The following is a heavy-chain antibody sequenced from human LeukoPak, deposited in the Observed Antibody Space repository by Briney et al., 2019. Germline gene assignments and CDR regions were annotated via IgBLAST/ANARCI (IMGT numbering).Heavy chain of an antibody. V-gene: IGHV4-61*02. J-gene: IGHJ5*02. CDR1: GGSISSGSYY. D-gene: IGHD3-22*01. CDR3: ARERFISTMVVVVIHP. Sequence: SETLSLTCTVSGGSISSGSYYWSWIRQPAGKGLEWIGRIYTSGSTNYNPSLKSRVTISVDTSKNQFSLKLSSVTAADTAVYYCARERFISTMVVVVIHPWGQGTLVTVSS. CDR2: IYTSGST.